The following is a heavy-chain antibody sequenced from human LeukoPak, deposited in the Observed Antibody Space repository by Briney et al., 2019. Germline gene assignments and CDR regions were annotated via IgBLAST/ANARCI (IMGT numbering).Heavy chain of an antibody. D-gene: IGHD3/OR15-3a*01. CDR1: GGSISSSSYY. V-gene: IGHV4-39*01. Sequence: SETLSLTCTVSGGSISSSSYYWGWIRQPPGKGLEWIGSIYYSGSTYYNPSLKSRVTTSVDTSKNQFSLKLSSVTAADTAVYYCARHDFPWYFDYWGQGTLVTVSS. CDR3: ARHDFPWYFDY. CDR2: IYYSGST. J-gene: IGHJ4*02.